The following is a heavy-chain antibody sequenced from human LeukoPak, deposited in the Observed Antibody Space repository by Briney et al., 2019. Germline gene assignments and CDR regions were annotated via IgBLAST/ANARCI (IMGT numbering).Heavy chain of an antibody. J-gene: IGHJ4*02. D-gene: IGHD5-12*01. CDR2: IVPIFGTA. Sequence: GASVKVSCKASGGTFSSYAISWVRQAPGQGLEWMGGIVPIFGTANYAQKFQGRVTITADESTSTAYMELSSLRSEDTAVYYCARGPYSGYFDYWGQGTLVTVSS. CDR1: GGTFSSYA. V-gene: IGHV1-69*13. CDR3: ARGPYSGYFDY.